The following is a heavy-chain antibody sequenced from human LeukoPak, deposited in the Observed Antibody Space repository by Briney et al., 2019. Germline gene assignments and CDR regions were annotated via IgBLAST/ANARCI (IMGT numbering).Heavy chain of an antibody. D-gene: IGHD2-2*01. J-gene: IGHJ4*02. V-gene: IGHV1-8*01. CDR3: ARRQIDCSTTSCYVDY. CDR2: MNPNSGNT. Sequence: ASVKVSCKASGYTFTSYDINWVRQATGQGLEWMGWMNPNSGNTGYAQKFQGRVTMTRNTSISTAYMELSSLRSDDTAVYYCARRQIDCSTTSCYVDYWGQGTLVTVSS. CDR1: GYTFTSYD.